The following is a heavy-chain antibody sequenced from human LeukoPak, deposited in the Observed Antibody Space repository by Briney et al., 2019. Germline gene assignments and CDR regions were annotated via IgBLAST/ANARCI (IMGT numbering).Heavy chain of an antibody. J-gene: IGHJ5*02. Sequence: SETLSLTCTVSSGSIGSSSNYWGWIRQAPGKGLEWIGNVYYSGSTFYNPSLKSRVTISVDTSKNQFSLKLRSVTAADTAIYYCARASFNVVFGNWFDPWGQGTLVTVPS. V-gene: IGHV4-39*01. CDR3: ARASFNVVFGNWFDP. CDR2: VYYSGST. D-gene: IGHD2-8*01. CDR1: SGSIGSSSNY.